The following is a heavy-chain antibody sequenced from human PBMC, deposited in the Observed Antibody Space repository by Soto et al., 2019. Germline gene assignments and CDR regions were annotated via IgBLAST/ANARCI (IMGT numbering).Heavy chain of an antibody. Sequence: ASVKVPCKASGYTFPSYYMHWMRQAPGQGLEWMGIINPSGGSTSYAQKFQGRVTMTRDTSTSTVYMELSSLRSEDTAVYYCARVSSWSCFYYWGQGTLVTVSS. J-gene: IGHJ4*02. D-gene: IGHD6-13*01. CDR3: ARVSSWSCFYY. V-gene: IGHV1-46*01. CDR2: INPSGGST. CDR1: GYTFPSYY.